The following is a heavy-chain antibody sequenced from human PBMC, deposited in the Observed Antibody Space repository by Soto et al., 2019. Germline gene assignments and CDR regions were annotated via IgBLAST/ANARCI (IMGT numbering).Heavy chain of an antibody. CDR3: ARHEFIRFEYGMDV. CDR2: IYPGDSDT. V-gene: IGHV5-51*01. Sequence: GAALKISGEGSGDSVTSSWSWRVRQKPGKGLEWMGIIYPGDSDTRYSPSFQGQVTISADKSISTAYLQWSSLKASDTAMYYCARHEFIRFEYGMDVWGQGTTVTVSS. D-gene: IGHD3-3*01. J-gene: IGHJ6*02. CDR1: GDSVTSSW.